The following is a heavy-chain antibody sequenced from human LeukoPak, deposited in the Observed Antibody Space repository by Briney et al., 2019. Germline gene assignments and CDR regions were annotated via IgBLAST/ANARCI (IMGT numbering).Heavy chain of an antibody. Sequence: PGGSLRLSCPVSGFTFSSHAMTWVRQAPGRGLEWVSSIDLSDKTYYADSVKGRFTISRDNSRNTLFLQMDSLRAEDSAIYYCANEVRPNDYWGQGTLVTVSS. CDR3: ANEVRPNDY. CDR2: IDLSDKT. J-gene: IGHJ4*02. CDR1: GFTFSSHA. V-gene: IGHV3-23*05. D-gene: IGHD2-2*01.